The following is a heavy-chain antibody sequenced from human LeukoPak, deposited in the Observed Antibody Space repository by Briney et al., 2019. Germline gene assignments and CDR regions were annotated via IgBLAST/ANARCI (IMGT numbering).Heavy chain of an antibody. CDR2: IYYSGST. D-gene: IGHD3-22*01. V-gene: IGHV4-39*01. CDR1: GGSISSSSYY. CDR3: ATYYDSSGYYNWFDP. J-gene: IGHJ5*02. Sequence: PSETLSLTCTVSGGSISSSSYYWGWIRQPPGKGLEWIGSIYYSGSTYYNPSLKSRVTISVDTSKNQFSLKLSSVTAADTAVYYCATYYDSSGYYNWFDPWGQGTLVTVSS.